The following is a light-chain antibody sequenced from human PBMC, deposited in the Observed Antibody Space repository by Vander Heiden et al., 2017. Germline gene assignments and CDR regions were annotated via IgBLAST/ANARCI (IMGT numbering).Light chain of an antibody. CDR2: DAS. Sequence: AIQLTQSPSSLSASVGDRVTITCRASQGISSALAWYQQKPGKAPKLLTYDASSLESGVPSRFSGSGSGTDFTLTISSLQPEDFATYYCQQFNSYLMYTFGQGTKLEIK. CDR3: QQFNSYLMYT. J-gene: IGKJ2*01. CDR1: QGISSA. V-gene: IGKV1-13*02.